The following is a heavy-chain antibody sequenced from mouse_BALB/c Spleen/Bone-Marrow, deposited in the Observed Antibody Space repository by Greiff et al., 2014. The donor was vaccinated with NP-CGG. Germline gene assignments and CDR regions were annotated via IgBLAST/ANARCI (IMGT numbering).Heavy chain of an antibody. Sequence: EVQLQQSGPELVRPGASMKISCRASGYSFTGYTMNWVKQSHGKNLEWIGLINPYNGGTSYNQKFKGKATLTVDKSPSTAYMELLSLTSEDSAVYYCAREVIYYDYAGFAYWGQGTLVTVSA. CDR1: GYSFTGYT. V-gene: IGHV1-18*01. J-gene: IGHJ3*01. CDR2: INPYNGGT. D-gene: IGHD2-4*01. CDR3: AREVIYYDYAGFAY.